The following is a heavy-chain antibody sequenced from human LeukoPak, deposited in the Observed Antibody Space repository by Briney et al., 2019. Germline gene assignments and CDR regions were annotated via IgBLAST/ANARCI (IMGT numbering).Heavy chain of an antibody. CDR1: GFTFSSYY. J-gene: IGHJ4*02. D-gene: IGHD4-17*01. CDR3: ARNPVTTKYFDY. V-gene: IGHV1-46*04. CDR2: INPRDGST. Sequence: ASVKVSCKASGFTFSSYYIQWMRQAPGQGLEWMAIINPRDGSTKSTEKLQGRVTMTADTSTGTVYMELGSLRSEDTAVYYCARNPVTTKYFDYWGQGTLVTVSS.